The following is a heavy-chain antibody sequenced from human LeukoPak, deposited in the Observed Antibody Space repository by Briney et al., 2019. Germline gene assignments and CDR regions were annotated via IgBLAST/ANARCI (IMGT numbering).Heavy chain of an antibody. CDR3: ARGGIVGSRTNWFDP. J-gene: IGHJ5*02. Sequence: SETLSLTCTVSGGSISSYYWSWIRQPPGKGLEWIGYIYYSGSTNYNPSLKSRVTISVDTSKNQFSLRLTSLTAADTAVYYCARGGIVGSRTNWFDPWGQGTLVIVSS. CDR1: GGSISSYY. CDR2: IYYSGST. V-gene: IGHV4-59*01. D-gene: IGHD1-26*01.